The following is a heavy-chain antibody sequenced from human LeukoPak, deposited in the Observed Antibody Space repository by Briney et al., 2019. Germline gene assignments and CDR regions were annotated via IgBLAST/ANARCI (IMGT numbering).Heavy chain of an antibody. J-gene: IGHJ1*01. CDR3: ARVTAAGNAVYFQH. D-gene: IGHD6-13*01. V-gene: IGHV1-69*06. CDR1: GGTFSSYA. Sequence: SVKVSCKASGGTFSSYAISWVRQAPGQGLEWMGGIIPIFGTANYAQKFQGRVTITADKSTSTAYMELSSLRSEDTAVYYCARVTAAGNAVYFQHWGQGTLVTVSS. CDR2: IIPIFGTA.